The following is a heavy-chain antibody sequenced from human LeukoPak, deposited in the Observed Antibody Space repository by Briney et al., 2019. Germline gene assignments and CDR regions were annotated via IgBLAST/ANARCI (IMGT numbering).Heavy chain of an antibody. V-gene: IGHV4-59*11. Sequence: PSETLSLTCTVSGGSISSHYWSWIRQPPGKGLEWIGYIYYSGSTNYNPSLKSRVTVSVDTSKNQFSLKLSSLPAADTAVYYCATRNYDFWSGPLSGYYYYYMDVWGKGTTVTVSS. CDR2: IYYSGST. D-gene: IGHD3-3*01. CDR1: GGSISSHY. J-gene: IGHJ6*03. CDR3: ATRNYDFWSGPLSGYYYYYMDV.